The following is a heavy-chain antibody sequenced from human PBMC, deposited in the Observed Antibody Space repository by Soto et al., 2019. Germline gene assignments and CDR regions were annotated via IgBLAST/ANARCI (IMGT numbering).Heavy chain of an antibody. D-gene: IGHD5-12*01. V-gene: IGHV4-39*02. J-gene: IGHJ4*02. Sequence: SDTLSLTCTVSGGSISSSSYYWGWIRQPPGKGLEWIGSIYYSGSTYYNPSLKSRVTISVDTSKNQFSLKLSSVTAADTAVYYCERDHAYEYLEYWGQGTRVNFAS. CDR3: ERDHAYEYLEY. CDR2: IYYSGST. CDR1: GGSISSSSYY.